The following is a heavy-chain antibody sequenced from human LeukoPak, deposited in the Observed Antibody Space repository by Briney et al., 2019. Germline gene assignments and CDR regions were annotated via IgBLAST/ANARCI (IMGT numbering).Heavy chain of an antibody. V-gene: IGHV3-15*04. Sequence: GGSLRLSCAGSGFTFSNAWMSWVRQAPGKGLEWVGRMESKSDGGSTDYAAPVKGRFTISRDDSKNTLFLQINSLKTEDTAVYYCTTLDGDYAPDYWGQGTLVTVSS. D-gene: IGHD4-17*01. CDR2: MESKSDGGST. J-gene: IGHJ4*02. CDR1: GFTFSNAW. CDR3: TTLDGDYAPDY.